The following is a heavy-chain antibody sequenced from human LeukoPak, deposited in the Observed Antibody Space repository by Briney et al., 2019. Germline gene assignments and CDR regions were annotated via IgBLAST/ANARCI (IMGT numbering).Heavy chain of an antibody. V-gene: IGHV3-7*01. CDR2: IKQDGSEK. D-gene: IGHD3-9*01. Sequence: GGSLRLSCEASGFTFSSYWMSWVRQAPGKGLEWVANIKQDGSEKKYLDSVKGRFTISRDNAKNSMYLQMNSLRAEDTAVYYCARDEIYYDILTGYRHFDYWSQGTLVTVFS. CDR1: GFTFSSYW. CDR3: ARDEIYYDILTGYRHFDY. J-gene: IGHJ4*02.